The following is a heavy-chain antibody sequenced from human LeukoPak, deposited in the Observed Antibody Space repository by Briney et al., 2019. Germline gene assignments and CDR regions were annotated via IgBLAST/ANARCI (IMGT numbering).Heavy chain of an antibody. V-gene: IGHV3-74*01. J-gene: IGHJ3*02. CDR2: INSDGSST. Sequence: GGSLRLSCAASGFTFSSYWMHWVRQAPGKGLVWVSRINSDGSSTSYADSVKGRFTISRDNAKNTLYLQMNSLRAEDTAVYYCARNSYSGSYYDAFDIWGRGTMVTVSS. CDR3: ARNSYSGSYYDAFDI. D-gene: IGHD1-26*01. CDR1: GFTFSSYW.